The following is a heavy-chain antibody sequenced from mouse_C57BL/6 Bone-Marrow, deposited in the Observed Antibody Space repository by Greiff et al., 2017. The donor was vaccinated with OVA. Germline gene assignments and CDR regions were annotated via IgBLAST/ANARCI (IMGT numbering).Heavy chain of an antibody. Sequence: EVKLMESGGGLVQPGGSLKLSCAASGFTFSDYGMAWVRQAPRKGPEWVAFISNLAYSIYYADTVTGRFTISRENAKNTLYLEMSSLRSEDTAMYYCARRGLYYGSSYGYFDVWGTGTTVTVSS. CDR1: GFTFSDYG. J-gene: IGHJ1*03. D-gene: IGHD1-1*01. CDR3: ARRGLYYGSSYGYFDV. CDR2: ISNLAYSI. V-gene: IGHV5-15*01.